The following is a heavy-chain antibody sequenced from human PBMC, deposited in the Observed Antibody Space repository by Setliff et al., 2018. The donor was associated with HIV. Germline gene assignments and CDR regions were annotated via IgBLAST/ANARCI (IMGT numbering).Heavy chain of an antibody. Sequence: ASVRVSCKASGYTFTGYYMHWVRQAPGQGLEWMGWINPNSGGTNYAQKFQGRVTMTRDTSISTAYMELSRLRSDDTAVYYCARGRAGIVATIDWGQGTLVTVSS. D-gene: IGHD5-12*01. V-gene: IGHV1-2*02. CDR1: GYTFTGYY. J-gene: IGHJ4*02. CDR3: ARGRAGIVATID. CDR2: INPNSGGT.